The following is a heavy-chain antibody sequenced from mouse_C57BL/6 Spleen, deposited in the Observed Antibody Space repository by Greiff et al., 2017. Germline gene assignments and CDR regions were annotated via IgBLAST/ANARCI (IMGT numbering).Heavy chain of an antibody. V-gene: IGHV5-4*01. D-gene: IGHD1-1*01. CDR3: ARDDGSSWGYFDV. CDR1: GFTFSSYA. CDR2: ISDGGSYT. Sequence: EVKLMESGGGLVKPGGSLKLSCAASGFTFSSYAMSWVRQTPEKRLEWVATISDGGSYTYYPDNVKGRFTISRDNAKNNLYLQMSHLKSEDTAMYYCARDDGSSWGYFDVWGTGTTVTVSS. J-gene: IGHJ1*03.